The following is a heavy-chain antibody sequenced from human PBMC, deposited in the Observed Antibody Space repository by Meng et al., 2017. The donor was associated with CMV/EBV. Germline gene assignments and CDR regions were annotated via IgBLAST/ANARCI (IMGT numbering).Heavy chain of an antibody. J-gene: IGHJ6*02. D-gene: IGHD6-13*01. CDR1: GGSFSGYY. CDR3: ARDLRGGSWKGGMDV. V-gene: IGHV4-34*01. Sequence: GSLRLSCAVYGGSFSGYYWSWIRQPPGKGLEWIGEINHSGSTNYNPSLKSRVTISVDTSKNQFSLKLSSVTAADTAVYYCARDLRGGSWKGGMDVWGQGTTVTVSS. CDR2: INHSGST.